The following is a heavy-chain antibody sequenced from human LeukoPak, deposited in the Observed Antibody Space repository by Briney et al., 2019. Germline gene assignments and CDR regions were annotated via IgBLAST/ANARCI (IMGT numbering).Heavy chain of an antibody. CDR3: ARGEAATTPWFVY. V-gene: IGHV1-2*02. J-gene: IGHJ4*02. D-gene: IGHD5-12*01. CDR1: GYTFIGYY. Sequence: ASVKVSCKASGYTFIGYYIHWVRQAPGQGLEWMAWFNPNSGATNQAQRFQGRVTMTRDASIRTAYMELSRLRYDDTAVYYCARGEAATTPWFVYWGQGTLLTVSS. CDR2: FNPNSGAT.